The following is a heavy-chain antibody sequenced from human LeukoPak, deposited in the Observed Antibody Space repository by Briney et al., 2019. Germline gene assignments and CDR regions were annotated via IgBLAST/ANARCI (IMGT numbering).Heavy chain of an antibody. J-gene: IGHJ3*02. D-gene: IGHD6-13*01. CDR1: GYTFSNYG. CDR3: ARAAVGTVALDI. Sequence: ASVKVSCKASGYTFSNYGISWVRQAPGQGLEWMGRIIVYNGNTNYAEKLQGRVTVTTDTSTSTAYMELRSLRSDDTAVYYCARAAVGTVALDICGQGTMVTVSS. V-gene: IGHV1-18*01. CDR2: IIVYNGNT.